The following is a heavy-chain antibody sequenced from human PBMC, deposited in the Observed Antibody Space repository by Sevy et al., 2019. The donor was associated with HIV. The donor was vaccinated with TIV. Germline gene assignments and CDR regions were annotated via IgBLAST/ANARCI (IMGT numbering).Heavy chain of an antibody. V-gene: IGHV1-24*01. CDR1: GYTLTKLS. CDR2: FDPEDGET. Sequence: ASVKVSSKVSGYTLTKLSMHWVRQAPGKGLEWMGRFDPEDGETIFALKFQGRVTMTEDTSTDTAYMELSSLRSEDTAVYYCAAAREYYEDSSGYLDYWGQGTLVTVSS. J-gene: IGHJ4*02. D-gene: IGHD3-22*01. CDR3: AAAREYYEDSSGYLDY.